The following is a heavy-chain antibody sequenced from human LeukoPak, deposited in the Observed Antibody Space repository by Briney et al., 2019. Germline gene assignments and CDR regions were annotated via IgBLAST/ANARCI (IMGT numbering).Heavy chain of an antibody. CDR2: IRCDGSNK. V-gene: IGHV3-30*02. J-gene: IGHJ3*02. CDR1: GFTFSSYG. Sequence: PGGSLRLSCAASGFTFSSYGMHWVRQAPGKGLEWVAFIRCDGSNKYYADSVKGRFTISRDNSKNTLYLQMNSLRAEDTAVYYCAKEVNDAFDIWGQGTMVTVSS. CDR3: AKEVNDAFDI.